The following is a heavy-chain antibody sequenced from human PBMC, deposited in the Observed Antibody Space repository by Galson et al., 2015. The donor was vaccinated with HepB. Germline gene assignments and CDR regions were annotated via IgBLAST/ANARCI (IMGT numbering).Heavy chain of an antibody. CDR2: INGSGGNT. CDR1: GFTFSSYS. V-gene: IGHV3-23*01. J-gene: IGHJ4*02. CDR3: AKDGRQWLRPYYFDY. Sequence: SLRLSCAASGFTFSSYSMSWVRQTPGKGLEWVSTINGSGGNTYYADSVKGRFTISRDNSKNTLYLQMNSLRAEDTAVYYCAKDGRQWLRPYYFDYWGQGTLVTVSS. D-gene: IGHD5-12*01.